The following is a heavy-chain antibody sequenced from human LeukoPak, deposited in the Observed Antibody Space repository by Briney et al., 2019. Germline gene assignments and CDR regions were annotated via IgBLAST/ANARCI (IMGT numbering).Heavy chain of an antibody. J-gene: IGHJ4*02. V-gene: IGHV3-11*04. D-gene: IGHD5-12*01. CDR1: GFTFSDYY. Sequence: GGSLRLSCAASGFTFSDYYMSWIRQAPGKGLEWVSYISSSGSTIYYADSVKGRFTISRDNAKNSLYLQMNSLRAEDTAVYYCTREKYSGYVHFWGQGTLVTVSS. CDR2: ISSSGSTI. CDR3: TREKYSGYVHF.